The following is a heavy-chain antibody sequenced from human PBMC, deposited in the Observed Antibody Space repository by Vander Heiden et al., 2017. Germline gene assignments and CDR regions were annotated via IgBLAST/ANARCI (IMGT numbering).Heavy chain of an antibody. J-gene: IGHJ4*02. CDR1: GGSISSGGYY. CDR2: IYYRGST. CDR3: AKGTGYSSSWYDY. V-gene: IGHV4-31*03. Sequence: QVQLQESGPGLVKPSQTLSLTCTVSGGSISSGGYYWSWLRQHPGKGLEWIGYIYYRGSTYYNPALKSRVTISVDTSKNQFSLKMSSVTAADTAVYYCAKGTGYSSSWYDYWGQGTLVTVSS. D-gene: IGHD6-13*01.